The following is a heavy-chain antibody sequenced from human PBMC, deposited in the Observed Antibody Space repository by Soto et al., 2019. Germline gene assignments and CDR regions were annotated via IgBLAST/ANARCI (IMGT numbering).Heavy chain of an antibody. V-gene: IGHV4-59*01. CDR3: ARVLRVWGGAGMDV. CDR2: IHYSGST. D-gene: IGHD3-10*01. J-gene: IGHJ6*02. CDR1: GGSISSYY. Sequence: PSETLSLTCTVSGGSISSYYWSWIRQPPGKGLEWIGYIHYSGSTNYNPSLKSRVTISVDTSKNQFSLKLSSVTAADTAVYYGARVLRVWGGAGMDVWGQGTTVTVSS.